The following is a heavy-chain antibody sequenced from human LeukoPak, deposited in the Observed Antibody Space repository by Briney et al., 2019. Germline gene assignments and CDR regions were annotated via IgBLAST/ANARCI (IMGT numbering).Heavy chain of an antibody. J-gene: IGHJ6*03. CDR1: GYTFINHG. CDR3: ARADGVMDV. Sequence: GASVKVSCKASGYTFINHGISWVRQAPGQGLEWMAWVSAYNGKVNYAQKLQGRVTLTTDTSTGTAYMELRSLRSDDTAVYYCARADGVMDVWGKGTTVTVSS. CDR2: VSAYNGKV. V-gene: IGHV1-18*01. D-gene: IGHD2-8*01.